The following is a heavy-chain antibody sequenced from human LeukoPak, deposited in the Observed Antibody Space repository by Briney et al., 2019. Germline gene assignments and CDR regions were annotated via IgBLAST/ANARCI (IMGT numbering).Heavy chain of an antibody. V-gene: IGHV4-28*05. CDR2: IYYSGSI. D-gene: IGHD1-1*01. Sequence: SDTLSLTCAVSGYSISSSNWWGWIRQPPGKGLEWIGYIYYSGSIYYNPSLKRRVTMSVDTSKNQFSLKLSSVTAVDTAVYYCARNKGGTTGWFDPWGQGTLVTVSS. CDR1: GYSISSSNW. J-gene: IGHJ5*02. CDR3: ARNKGGTTGWFDP.